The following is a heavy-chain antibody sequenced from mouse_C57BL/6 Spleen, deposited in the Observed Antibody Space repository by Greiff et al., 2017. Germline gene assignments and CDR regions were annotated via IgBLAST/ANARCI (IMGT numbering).Heavy chain of an antibody. D-gene: IGHD1-1*01. CDR1: GYTFTSYW. Sequence: VQLQQPGTELVKPGALVKPFRKAFGYTFTSYWMHWVKQRPGQGLEWIGNINPNNGGTNYNEKFKSKATLTVDKSSSTAYMQLSSLASEDSAVYNWARYPYYFDYWGQGTTLTVSS. V-gene: IGHV1-53*01. CDR3: ARYPYYFDY. CDR2: INPNNGGT. J-gene: IGHJ2*01.